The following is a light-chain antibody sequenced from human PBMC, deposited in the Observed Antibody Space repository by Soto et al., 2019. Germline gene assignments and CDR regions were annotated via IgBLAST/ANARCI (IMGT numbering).Light chain of an antibody. CDR3: MQPLQNQFT. V-gene: IGKV2-28*01. J-gene: IGKJ3*01. Sequence: DIVMTQSPLSLPVTPGEPASISCRSSQSLLHSNGYNYLDWYLQKPGQSPQLLIYFGSNRASGVPDRFSGSGSGTDFTLKISRVEAEDVGVYYCMQPLQNQFTLSPGTKVDIK. CDR1: QSLLHSNGYNY. CDR2: FGS.